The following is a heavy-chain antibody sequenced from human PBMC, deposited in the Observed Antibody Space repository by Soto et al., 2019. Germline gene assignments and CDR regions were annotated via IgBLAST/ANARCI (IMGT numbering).Heavy chain of an antibody. V-gene: IGHV3-23*01. D-gene: IGHD1-26*01. CDR2: ISGSGLNK. CDR1: GFTFENFG. Sequence: PGGSLRLSCAASGFTFENFGMSWVRQAPGKWLEWISSISGSGLNKYYADSVKGRFTISRDNSKNTVYLELSNLRAEDTAVYHCAKNQGVELVPLATVDWFDPWGQGXVVTVYS. J-gene: IGHJ5*02. CDR3: AKNQGVELVPLATVDWFDP.